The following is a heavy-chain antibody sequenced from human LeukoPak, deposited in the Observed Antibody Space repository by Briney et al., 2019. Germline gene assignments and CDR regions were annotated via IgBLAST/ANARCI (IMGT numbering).Heavy chain of an antibody. CDR1: GGSISSYY. CDR3: ARLSAGFNSSYWFDP. Sequence: SETLSLTCTVSGGSISSYYWTWIRQPPGKGLEWIGYIYSSGRTNYNPSLKSQVTMSVDTSKNQFSLKVISVTAADTAVYYRARLSAGFNSSYWFDPWGQGTLVTVSS. V-gene: IGHV4-4*09. J-gene: IGHJ5*02. D-gene: IGHD2/OR15-2a*01. CDR2: IYSSGRT.